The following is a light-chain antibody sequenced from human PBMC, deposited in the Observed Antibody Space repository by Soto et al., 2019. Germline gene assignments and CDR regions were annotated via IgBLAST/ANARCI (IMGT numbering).Light chain of an antibody. CDR2: GAS. J-gene: IGKJ1*01. CDR3: QQYGSSPRT. V-gene: IGKV3-20*01. Sequence: EIVLTQSPGTLSLSPGERATLSCRASQSVSNNFLAWYRRKPGQAPRLLIYGASFRATGIPDRFSGSGSGTDFTLTISRLEPEDFAVYYCQQYGSSPRTFGQGTKVELK. CDR1: QSVSNNF.